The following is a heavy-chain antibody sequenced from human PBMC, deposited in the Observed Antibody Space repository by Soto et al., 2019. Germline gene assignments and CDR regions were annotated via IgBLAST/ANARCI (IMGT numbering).Heavy chain of an antibody. CDR3: ARGPDIVVVPAHPTDY. CDR1: GYTFTSYY. V-gene: IGHV1-46*03. J-gene: IGHJ4*02. D-gene: IGHD2-2*01. CDR2: INPSGGST. Sequence: ASVKVSCKASGYTFTSYYMHWVRQAPGQGLEWMGIINPSGGSTSYAQKFQGRVTMTRDTSTSTVYMELSSLRSEDTAVYYCARGPDIVVVPAHPTDYWGQGTLVTVSS.